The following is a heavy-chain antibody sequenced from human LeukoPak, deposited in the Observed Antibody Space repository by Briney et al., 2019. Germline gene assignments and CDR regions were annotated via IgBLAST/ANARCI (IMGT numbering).Heavy chain of an antibody. CDR3: ARLPNIVDAFDI. J-gene: IGHJ3*02. Sequence: GESLKISCKGSGDRFSNYWIAWVRQLSGKGLEWMGIIYPGDSDTRYSPSFQGQVTISADKSINTAYLQWSSLKASDTAMYNCARLPNIVDAFDIWGQGTMVTVSS. CDR1: GDRFSNYW. V-gene: IGHV5-51*01. D-gene: IGHD2/OR15-2a*01. CDR2: IYPGDSDT.